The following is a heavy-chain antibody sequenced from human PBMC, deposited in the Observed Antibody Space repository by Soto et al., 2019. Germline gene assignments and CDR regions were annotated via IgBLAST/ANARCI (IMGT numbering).Heavy chain of an antibody. Sequence: ASVKVSCKASGYTFTSYYMHWVRQAPGQGLEWMGIINPSGGSTSYAQRFQGRVTMTRDTSTSTVYMELSSLRSEDTAVYYCARDDTANYFFDYWGQGTLVTGSS. V-gene: IGHV1-46*01. D-gene: IGHD1-7*01. CDR3: ARDDTANYFFDY. CDR2: INPSGGST. J-gene: IGHJ4*02. CDR1: GYTFTSYY.